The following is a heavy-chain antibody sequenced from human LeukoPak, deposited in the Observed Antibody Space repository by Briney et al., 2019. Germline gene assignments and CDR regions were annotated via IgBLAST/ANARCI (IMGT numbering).Heavy chain of an antibody. Sequence: SETLSLTCTVSGGSISSSSYYWGWIRQPPGKGLEWIGSIYYSGSTYYNPSLKSRVTMSVDTSKNQFSLKLSSVTAADTAVYYCAGQYCSGGSCYDNWFDPWGQGTLVTVSS. D-gene: IGHD2-15*01. J-gene: IGHJ5*02. V-gene: IGHV4-39*01. CDR2: IYYSGST. CDR3: AGQYCSGGSCYDNWFDP. CDR1: GGSISSSSYY.